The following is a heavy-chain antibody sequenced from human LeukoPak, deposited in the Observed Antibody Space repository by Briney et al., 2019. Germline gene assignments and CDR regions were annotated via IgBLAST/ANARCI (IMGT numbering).Heavy chain of an antibody. Sequence: SETPSLTCTVSGGSISSYYWSWIRQPPGKGLEWIGYIYYSGSTNYNPSLKSRVTISVDTSKNQFSLKLSSVTAADTAVYYCARGGSGSYYRHDYWGQGTLVTVSS. CDR2: IYYSGST. CDR1: GGSISSYY. V-gene: IGHV4-59*01. CDR3: ARGGSGSYYRHDY. D-gene: IGHD3-10*01. J-gene: IGHJ4*02.